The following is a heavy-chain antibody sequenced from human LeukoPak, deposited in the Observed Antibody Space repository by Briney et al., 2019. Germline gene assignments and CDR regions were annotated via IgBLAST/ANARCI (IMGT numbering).Heavy chain of an antibody. CDR1: GGSISSSNW. D-gene: IGHD6-6*01. J-gene: IGHJ4*02. CDR2: IYHSGST. V-gene: IGHV4-4*02. Sequence: PSGTLSLTCAVSGGSISSSNWWSWVRQPPGKGLEWIGEIYHSGSTNYNPSLKSRVTISVDTSKNLFSLNLTSVTAADTAIYYCARSLGSSSFFDYWGQGTLVTVSS. CDR3: ARSLGSSSFFDY.